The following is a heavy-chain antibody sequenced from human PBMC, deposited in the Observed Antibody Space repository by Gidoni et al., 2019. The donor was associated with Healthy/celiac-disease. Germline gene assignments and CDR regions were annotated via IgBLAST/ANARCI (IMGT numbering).Heavy chain of an antibody. Sequence: QVQLVQSGAEVKKPGASVKVSCKASGYTVTSYAMHWVRQAPGQRLEWMGWINAGNGNTKYSQKFQGRVTITRDTSASTAYMELSSLRSEDTAVYYCARDGLGIQLWMAFDYWGQGTLVTVSS. CDR2: INAGNGNT. J-gene: IGHJ4*02. D-gene: IGHD5-18*01. V-gene: IGHV1-3*01. CDR3: ARDGLGIQLWMAFDY. CDR1: GYTVTSYA.